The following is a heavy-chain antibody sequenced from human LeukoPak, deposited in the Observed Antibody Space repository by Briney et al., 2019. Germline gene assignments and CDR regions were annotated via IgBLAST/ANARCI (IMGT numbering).Heavy chain of an antibody. CDR2: IYYSEST. J-gene: IGHJ4*02. D-gene: IGHD3-9*01. V-gene: IGHV4-39*01. CDR3: ARLSSVRYFDWLLFNYFDY. CDR1: GGSISSSSYY. Sequence: SETLSLTCTVSGGSISSSSYYWGWIRQPPGKGLEWIGRIYYSESTYYNPSLKSRVTISVDTSKNQFSLKLSSVTAADTAVYYCARLSSVRYFDWLLFNYFDYWGQGTLVTVSS.